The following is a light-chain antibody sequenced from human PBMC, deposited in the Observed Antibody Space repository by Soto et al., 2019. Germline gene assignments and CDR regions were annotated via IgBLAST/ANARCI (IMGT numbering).Light chain of an antibody. J-gene: IGKJ4*01. CDR1: QSISSF. CDR3: QQSYSAPLT. Sequence: DIQMTQSPSSLSASVGDRVTITCRASQSISSFLNWYQQKPGNAPKLLIYAASSLQSGVPSRFSGRGSGTDFTLTISSLQPEDFANYYWQQSYSAPLTFGGGTKVEIK. CDR2: AAS. V-gene: IGKV1-39*01.